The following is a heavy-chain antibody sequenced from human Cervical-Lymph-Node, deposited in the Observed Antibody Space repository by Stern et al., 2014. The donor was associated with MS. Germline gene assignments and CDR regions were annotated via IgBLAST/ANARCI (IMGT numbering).Heavy chain of an antibody. D-gene: IGHD2-15*01. J-gene: IGHJ4*02. CDR2: INPPTGHT. Sequence: QVQLVQSGAALRKPGASVEVSCEASGYNFIDYYIHWVRQAPGQGLEWVGWINPPTGHTRYAQKFLGRVAMTRDTSINTAYLELNSLTSDDTAFYYCTRGRGTLLYLHWGQGTLITVSS. CDR3: TRGRGTLLYLH. V-gene: IGHV1-2*02. CDR1: GYNFIDYY.